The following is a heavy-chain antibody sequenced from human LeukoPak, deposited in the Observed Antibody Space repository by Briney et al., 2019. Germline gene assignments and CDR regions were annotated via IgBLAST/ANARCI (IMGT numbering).Heavy chain of an antibody. CDR1: GYTFTGYY. V-gene: IGHV1-2*02. J-gene: IGHJ4*02. Sequence: ASVKVSCKASGYTFTGYYMHWVRQAPGQGLEWMGWINPNSGGTNYAQKFQGRVTMTRDTSISTAYMELSRLRSDDTAVYYCARDRILWFGESFDYWGQGTLVTVSS. D-gene: IGHD3-10*01. CDR3: ARDRILWFGESFDY. CDR2: INPNSGGT.